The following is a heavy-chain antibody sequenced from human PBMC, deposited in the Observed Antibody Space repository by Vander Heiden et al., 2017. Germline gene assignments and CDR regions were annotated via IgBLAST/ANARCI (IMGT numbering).Heavy chain of an antibody. D-gene: IGHD3-9*01. CDR1: ASTYRRLA. CDR2: IRSRANSYAT. Sequence: EGQPVESGGGWVKTGGSLYVSCAASASTYRRLAMHWVRQASGKGLEWVGRIRSRANSYATAYAASVKGRFTISRDDSKNTAYLQMNSLKTEATAVYYCTSRHYDSLTGPPPTDYWGQGTLVTVSS. CDR3: TSRHYDSLTGPPPTDY. J-gene: IGHJ4*02. V-gene: IGHV3-73*02.